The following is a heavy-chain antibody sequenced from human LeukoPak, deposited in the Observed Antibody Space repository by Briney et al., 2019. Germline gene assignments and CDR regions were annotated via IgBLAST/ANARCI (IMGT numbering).Heavy chain of an antibody. D-gene: IGHD2-15*01. CDR3: TYSRAFDY. V-gene: IGHV4-34*01. Sequence: SEALSLTCAVYGGSFSGYYWSWIRQPPGKGLEWIGEINHSGSTNYNPSLKSRVTISVDTSKNQFSLKLSSVTAAGTAVYYCTYSRAFDYWGQGTLVTVSS. CDR1: GGSFSGYY. CDR2: INHSGST. J-gene: IGHJ4*02.